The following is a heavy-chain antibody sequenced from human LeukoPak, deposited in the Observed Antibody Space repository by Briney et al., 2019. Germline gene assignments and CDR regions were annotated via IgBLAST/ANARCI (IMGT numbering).Heavy chain of an antibody. CDR2: MNSDSGDT. J-gene: IGHJ4*02. CDR3: ARVWVIHRTARAEKYFDS. Sequence: RVASVKVSCKASGYTFTNYDINWVRQATGQGLEWMGWMNSDSGDTAYAQKFQGRVTFTRVTSISTAYMELSSLRSEDTAVYYCARVWVIHRTARAEKYFDSWGQGTLVTVSS. D-gene: IGHD3-16*02. V-gene: IGHV1-8*03. CDR1: GYTFTNYD.